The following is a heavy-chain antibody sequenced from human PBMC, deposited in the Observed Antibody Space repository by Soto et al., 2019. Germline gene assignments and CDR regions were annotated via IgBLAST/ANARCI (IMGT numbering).Heavy chain of an antibody. CDR2: IRSKAYGGTT. CDR1: GFTFGDYA. Sequence: GSLRLSCTASGFTFGDYAMSWVRQAPGTGLEWVGFIRSKAYGGTTEYAASVKGRFTISRDDSKSIAYLQMNSLKTEDTAVYYCTRGLDGSYYYYGMDVWGQGTTVTVSS. V-gene: IGHV3-49*04. D-gene: IGHD1-26*01. CDR3: TRGLDGSYYYYGMDV. J-gene: IGHJ6*02.